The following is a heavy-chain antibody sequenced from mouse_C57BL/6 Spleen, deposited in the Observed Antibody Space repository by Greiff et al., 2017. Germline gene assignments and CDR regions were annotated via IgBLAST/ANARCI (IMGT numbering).Heavy chain of an antibody. D-gene: IGHD2-1*01. Sequence: IQLQQSGPELVKPGASVKISCKASGYSFTSYYIHWVKQRPGQGLEWIGWIYPGSGNTKYNEKFKGKATLTADTSSSTAYMQLSSLTSEDSAVYYCARGGALYYGNFMDYWGQGTSVTVSS. J-gene: IGHJ4*01. V-gene: IGHV1-66*01. CDR2: IYPGSGNT. CDR1: GYSFTSYY. CDR3: ARGGALYYGNFMDY.